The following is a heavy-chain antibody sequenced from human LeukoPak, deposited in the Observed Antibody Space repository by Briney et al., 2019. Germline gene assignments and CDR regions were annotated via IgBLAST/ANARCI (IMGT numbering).Heavy chain of an antibody. D-gene: IGHD6-19*01. CDR1: GFTFSNYW. CDR3: VRSFPRYIPVAGTGGGS. Sequence: PGGSLRLSCAASGFTFSNYWMNWVRQAPGKGLEWVANIKQDGSEKYYVDSVKGRFTISRDNAKNSLYLQMNSLRAEDTAVYYCVRSFPRYIPVAGTGGGSWGQGTLVTVSS. V-gene: IGHV3-7*01. J-gene: IGHJ5*02. CDR2: IKQDGSEK.